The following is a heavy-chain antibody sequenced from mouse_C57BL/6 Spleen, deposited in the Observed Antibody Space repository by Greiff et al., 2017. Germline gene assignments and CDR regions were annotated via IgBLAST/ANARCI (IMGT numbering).Heavy chain of an antibody. J-gene: IGHJ2*01. CDR3: ARDRGLLLRFFDD. V-gene: IGHV3-6*01. CDR1: GYSITSGYY. Sequence: EVQLQQSGPGLVKPSQSLSLTCSVTGYSITSGYYWNWIRQFPGNKLEWMGYISYDGSNNYNPSLKNRISITRDTSKNQFFLKLNSVTTEDTATYYCARDRGLLLRFFDDWGQGTTLTVSS. D-gene: IGHD1-1*01. CDR2: ISYDGSN.